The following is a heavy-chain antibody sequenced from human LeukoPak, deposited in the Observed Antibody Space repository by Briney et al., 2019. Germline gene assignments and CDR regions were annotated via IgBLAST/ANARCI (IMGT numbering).Heavy chain of an antibody. D-gene: IGHD2-2*01. Sequence: GGSLRLSCAASGFTFSSYSMNWVRQAPGKGLEWVSSISSSSSYIYYADSVKGRFTISRDNAKNTLYLQMNSLRAEDTAVYYCAREYCSSTSCFPDVWGKETTVTVSS. CDR1: GFTFSSYS. CDR2: ISSSSSYI. CDR3: AREYCSSTSCFPDV. J-gene: IGHJ6*04. V-gene: IGHV3-21*01.